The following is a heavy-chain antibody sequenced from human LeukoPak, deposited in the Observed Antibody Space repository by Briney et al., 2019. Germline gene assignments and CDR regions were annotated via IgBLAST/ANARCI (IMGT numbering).Heavy chain of an antibody. D-gene: IGHD1-26*01. CDR1: GFTFSSYG. Sequence: PGGSLRLSCAASGFTFSSYGMHWVRQAPGKGLEWVAVISYDGSSKYYADSVKGRFTISRDNSKNTLYLQMNSLRAEDTAVYYCAKEGVADGSYRSYYYGMDVWGQGTTVTVSS. V-gene: IGHV3-30*18. J-gene: IGHJ6*02. CDR2: ISYDGSSK. CDR3: AKEGVADGSYRSYYYGMDV.